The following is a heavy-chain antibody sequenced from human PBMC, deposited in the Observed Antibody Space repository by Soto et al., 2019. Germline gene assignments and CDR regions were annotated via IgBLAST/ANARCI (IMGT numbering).Heavy chain of an antibody. D-gene: IGHD2-2*01. CDR3: ARVLLAPAKHFDD. V-gene: IGHV3-48*01. Sequence: GGSPRLSCAASGFTFGFDSMNWVRQAPGKGLEWVSYISSTSSTIYYADSAKGRFTISRDNAKTSLYLQMNSLRAEDTAVYYGARVLLAPAKHFDDSGPAPLVTVAS. J-gene: IGHJ4*02. CDR1: GFTFGFDS. CDR2: ISSTSSTI.